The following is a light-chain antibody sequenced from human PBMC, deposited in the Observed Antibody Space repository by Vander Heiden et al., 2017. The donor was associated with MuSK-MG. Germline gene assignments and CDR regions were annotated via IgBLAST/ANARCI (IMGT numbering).Light chain of an antibody. Sequence: IVLTPSPGTLSLSPGERATLSCRASQSVRSSQLAWYQQKPGQAPRLVIYSTSSRATDFPDRFSGSGSGRDFTLTINRLEPEDFAVYYCQQYGSAPLTFGGGTTVELK. J-gene: IGKJ4*01. CDR2: STS. V-gene: IGKV3-20*01. CDR3: QQYGSAPLT. CDR1: QSVRSSQ.